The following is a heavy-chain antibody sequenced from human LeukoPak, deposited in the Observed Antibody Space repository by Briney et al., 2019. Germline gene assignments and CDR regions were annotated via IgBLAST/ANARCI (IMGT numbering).Heavy chain of an antibody. CDR3: ARDRYCSSTSCYAPYYFDY. J-gene: IGHJ4*02. V-gene: IGHV1-18*04. D-gene: IGHD2-2*01. Sequence: ASVKVSCKASGYTFTSYGISWVRQAPGQGLEWMGWISAYNGNTNYAQKLQGRVTMTTDTSTSTAYMQLKSLRSDDTAVYDCARDRYCSSTSCYAPYYFDYWGQGTLVTVSS. CDR1: GYTFTSYG. CDR2: ISAYNGNT.